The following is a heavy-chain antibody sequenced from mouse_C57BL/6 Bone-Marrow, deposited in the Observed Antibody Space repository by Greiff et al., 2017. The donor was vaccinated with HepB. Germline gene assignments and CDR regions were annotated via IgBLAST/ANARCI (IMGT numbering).Heavy chain of an antibody. V-gene: IGHV7-3*01. CDR3: ASEGSGWYFDV. CDR2: IRNKANGYTT. D-gene: IGHD3-2*02. CDR1: GFTFTDYY. Sequence: EVQRVESGGGLVQPGGSLSLSCAASGFTFTDYYMSWVRQPPGKALEWLGFIRNKANGYTTEYSASVKGRFTISRDNSQSILYLQMNALRAEDSATYYCASEGSGWYFDVWGTGTTVTVSS. J-gene: IGHJ1*03.